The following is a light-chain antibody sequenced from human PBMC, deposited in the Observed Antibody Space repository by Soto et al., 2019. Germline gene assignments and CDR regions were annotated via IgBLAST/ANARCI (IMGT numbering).Light chain of an antibody. J-gene: IGKJ4*01. CDR3: QQCDSLPLT. V-gene: IGKV1-33*01. CDR2: DAS. Sequence: DIHMTQSPSSLSASVGDRVTITCQATQGISNYLSWYQQRPGRAPKLLVYDASTLEPGVPSRFSGSGSGTDFTFTITSLQPEDVATYYCQQCDSLPLTFGGGTKVDIK. CDR1: QGISNY.